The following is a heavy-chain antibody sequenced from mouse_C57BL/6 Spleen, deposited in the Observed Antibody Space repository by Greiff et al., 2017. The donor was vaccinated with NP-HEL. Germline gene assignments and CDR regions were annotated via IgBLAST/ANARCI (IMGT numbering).Heavy chain of an antibody. CDR3: ARCVVTTLYYYAMDY. CDR2: IYPGSGNT. CDR1: GYTFTDYY. D-gene: IGHD2-1*01. Sequence: QVQLKQSGAELVRPGASVKLSCKASGYTFTDYYINWVKQRPGQGLEWIARIYPGSGNTYYNEKFKGKATLTAEKSSSTAYMQLSSLTSEDSAVYFCARCVVTTLYYYAMDYWGQGTSVTVSS. V-gene: IGHV1-76*01. J-gene: IGHJ4*01.